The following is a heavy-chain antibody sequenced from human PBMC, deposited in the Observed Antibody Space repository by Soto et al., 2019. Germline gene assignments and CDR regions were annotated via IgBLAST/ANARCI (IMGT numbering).Heavy chain of an antibody. CDR3: ARVTGHYYYGMDV. D-gene: IGHD3-10*01. J-gene: IGHJ6*02. CDR2: IYHSGST. CDR1: GGSISSSNR. Sequence: QVQLQESGPGLVKPSGTLSLTCAVSGGSISSSNRWSWVRQPPGKGLEWIGEIYHSGSTNYNPSLNSRVTISVDKSKNQFSLKLSSVTAADTAVYYCARVTGHYYYGMDVWGQGTTVTVSS. V-gene: IGHV4-4*02.